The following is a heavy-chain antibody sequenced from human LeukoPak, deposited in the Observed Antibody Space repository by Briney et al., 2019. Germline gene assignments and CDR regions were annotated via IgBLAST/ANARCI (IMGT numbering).Heavy chain of an antibody. V-gene: IGHV1-2*02. CDR2: INPNSGGT. CDR3: APSSAGVYYFDY. CDR1: GYTLTGYY. Sequence: ASVKVSCKASGYTLTGYYMHWVRQAPGQGLEWMGWINPNSGGTNYAQKFQGRVTMTRDTSISTAYMDLSRLRSDDTAVYYCAPSSAGVYYFDYWGQGTLVTVSS. D-gene: IGHD6-19*01. J-gene: IGHJ4*02.